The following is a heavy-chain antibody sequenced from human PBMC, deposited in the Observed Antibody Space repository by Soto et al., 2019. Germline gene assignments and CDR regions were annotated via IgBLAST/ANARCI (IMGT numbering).Heavy chain of an antibody. J-gene: IGHJ4*02. CDR3: TTGQRPIRFLEWLSRYYYDY. Sequence: QLQLVQSGAEVKKPGASVKVSCKVSGYTLVELSMHWVRQAPGKGLEWMGGYDPEDGETIYAQTFQGRVTMTEATSTDSAYMEPSSLRSDDTAVYYCTTGQRPIRFLEWLSRYYYDYWGQGTLVTVSS. CDR2: YDPEDGET. CDR1: GYTLVELS. D-gene: IGHD3-3*01. V-gene: IGHV1-24*01.